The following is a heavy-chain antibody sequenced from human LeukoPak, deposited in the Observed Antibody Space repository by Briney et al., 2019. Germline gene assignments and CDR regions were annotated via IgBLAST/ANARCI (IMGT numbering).Heavy chain of an antibody. D-gene: IGHD4-11*01. CDR1: GFTFSSRDW. CDR2: IRYDGSSK. V-gene: IGHV3-30*02. J-gene: IGHJ4*02. Sequence: PGGSLRLSCVASGFTFSSRDWMTWVRQAPGKGLEWVAFIRYDGSSKYYADSVKGRFTISRDNSKNTLYLQMNSLRAEDTAVYYCAKEIWPTVTTPGRTYFDYWGQGTLVTVSS. CDR3: AKEIWPTVTTPGRTYFDY.